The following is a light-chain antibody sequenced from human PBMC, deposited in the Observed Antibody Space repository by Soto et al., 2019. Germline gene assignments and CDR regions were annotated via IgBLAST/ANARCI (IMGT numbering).Light chain of an antibody. CDR3: QQYENWPLT. J-gene: IGKJ4*01. Sequence: EIVMTQSPATLSVSPGERATLSCRASQSVSSNLAWYPQKLGQAPRRLIYGASTRAIGIPARFSGSGSGTEFILTISSLQSEDFAVYYCQQYENWPLTFGGGTKVEIK. CDR1: QSVSSN. CDR2: GAS. V-gene: IGKV3-15*01.